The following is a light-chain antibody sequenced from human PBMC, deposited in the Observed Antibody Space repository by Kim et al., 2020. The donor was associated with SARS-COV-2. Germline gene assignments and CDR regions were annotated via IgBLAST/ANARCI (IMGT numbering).Light chain of an antibody. CDR3: QAWDTKV. CDR1: KLGDRF. CDR2: QDS. J-gene: IGLJ1*01. Sequence: SSELTQPPSVSVSPGQTATITCSGDKLGDRFASWYQLKPGQSPVLVIYQDSRRPSGIPERFSGSNSGNTATLTISGTQAMDEADYYCQAWDTKVFGTGTKVTVL. V-gene: IGLV3-1*01.